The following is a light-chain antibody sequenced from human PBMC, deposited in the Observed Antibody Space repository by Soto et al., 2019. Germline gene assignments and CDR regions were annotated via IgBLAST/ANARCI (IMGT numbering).Light chain of an antibody. CDR2: VNRDGSH. V-gene: IGLV4-69*01. Sequence: QLVLTQSPSASASLGASVKLTCTLSRGHSSYAIAWHQQQPEKGPRYLMKVNRDGSHTKGDGIPDRFSGSSSGAERYLTISSLQSEDEADYYCQTWGTGIRVFGGGTKLTVL. CDR1: RGHSSYA. J-gene: IGLJ3*02. CDR3: QTWGTGIRV.